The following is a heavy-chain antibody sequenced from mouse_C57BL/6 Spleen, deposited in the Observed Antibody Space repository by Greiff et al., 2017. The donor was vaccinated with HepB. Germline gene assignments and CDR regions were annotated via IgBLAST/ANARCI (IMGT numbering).Heavy chain of an antibody. V-gene: IGHV1-76*01. CDR1: GYTFTDYY. Sequence: QVQLKESGAELVRPGASVKLSCKASGYTFTDYYINWVKQRPGQGLEWIARIYPGSGNTYYNEKFKGKATLTAEKSSSTAYMQLSSLTSEDSAVYFCARGSSLYYYAMDYWGQGTSVTVSS. J-gene: IGHJ4*01. CDR3: ARGSSLYYYAMDY. D-gene: IGHD1-1*01. CDR2: IYPGSGNT.